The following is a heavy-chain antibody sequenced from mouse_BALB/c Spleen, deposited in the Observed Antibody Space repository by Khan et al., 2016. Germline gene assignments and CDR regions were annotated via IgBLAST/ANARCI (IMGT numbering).Heavy chain of an antibody. Sequence: QVQLQQPGAELVKPGASVKMSCKASGYTFTSYNMHWVKQTPGQGLEWIGAIYPGNGDTSYNQKFKGQATLTADKSSSTAYMQLSSLTSEDSAVYYCAREGNYLDYWGQGTTLTVSS. J-gene: IGHJ2*01. D-gene: IGHD2-14*01. CDR3: AREGNYLDY. V-gene: IGHV1-12*01. CDR1: GYTFTSYN. CDR2: IYPGNGDT.